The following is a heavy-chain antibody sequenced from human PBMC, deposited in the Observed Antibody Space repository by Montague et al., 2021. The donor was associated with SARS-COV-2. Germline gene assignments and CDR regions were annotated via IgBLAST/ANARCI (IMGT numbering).Heavy chain of an antibody. CDR2: INHSGTTSY. CDR3: ARWDPQTLTLIGLRGKSASDY. V-gene: IGHV4-34*01. CDR1: GGSFSDYY. Sequence: SETLSLTCAVYGGSFSDYYRTWIRQSPGKGLEWIAEINHSGTTSYNFNPTLRSRVTMSVDTSKSQFSLKLSSVTAADTGVYYCARWDPQTLTLIGLRGKSASDYWGQGTLVTVSS. D-gene: IGHD4-23*01. J-gene: IGHJ4*02.